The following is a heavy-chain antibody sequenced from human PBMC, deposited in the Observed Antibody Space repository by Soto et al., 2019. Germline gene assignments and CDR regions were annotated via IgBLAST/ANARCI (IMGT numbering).Heavy chain of an antibody. V-gene: IGHV4-34*01. CDR2: INHSGST. J-gene: IGHJ4*02. CDR1: GGSFSGYY. Sequence: QVQLQQWGAGLLKPSETLSLTCAVYGGSFSGYYWSWIRQPPGKGLEWIGEINHSGSTNYNPSLKSRVTISVDPSKNQFSLKLSSVTAADTAVYYCARGRGGRITIFGVVNTEFDYWGQGTLVTVSS. D-gene: IGHD3-3*01. CDR3: ARGRGGRITIFGVVNTEFDY.